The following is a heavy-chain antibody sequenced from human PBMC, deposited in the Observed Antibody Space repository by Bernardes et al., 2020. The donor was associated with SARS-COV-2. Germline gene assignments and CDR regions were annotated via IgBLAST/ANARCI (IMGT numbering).Heavy chain of an antibody. D-gene: IGHD1-26*01. CDR2: MTPNSGNT. J-gene: IGHJ6*02. CDR3: AIIMVGPTNYYYYYGMDV. CDR1: GYTFTDYD. Sequence: ASVKVSCKASGYTFTDYDISWVRQATGQGLEWMGWMTPNSGNTGYAQKFQGRVTMTRDTSISTAYMELSSLTSDDTAVYFCAIIMVGPTNYYYYYGMDVWGQGTTVTVSS. V-gene: IGHV1-8*01.